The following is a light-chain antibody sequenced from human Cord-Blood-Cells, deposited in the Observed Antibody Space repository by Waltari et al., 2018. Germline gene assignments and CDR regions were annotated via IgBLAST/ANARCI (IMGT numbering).Light chain of an antibody. CDR2: EVS. Sequence: QSALTQPPSASGSPGQSVTISCTGTSSDVGGYNYVSWYQQHPGKAPKLMIYEVSKRPSGVTDRVSGSKSGNPASRTVSGLQAEDEADYYCSSYAGSNNYVFGTGTKVTVL. V-gene: IGLV2-8*01. J-gene: IGLJ1*01. CDR3: SSYAGSNNYV. CDR1: SSDVGGYNY.